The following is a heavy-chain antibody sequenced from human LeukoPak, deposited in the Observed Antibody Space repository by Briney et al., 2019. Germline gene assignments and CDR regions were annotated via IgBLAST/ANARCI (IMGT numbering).Heavy chain of an antibody. CDR3: AKEDPGATFDY. D-gene: IGHD1-26*01. Sequence: GGSLRLSCAASGFAMSWVRQAPGKGLEWVSAISASGGTTYYADSVKGRFTISRDNSENTVYLQMNSLRGEDTAVYYCAKEDPGATFDYWGQGTLVTVSS. CDR1: GFA. J-gene: IGHJ4*02. V-gene: IGHV3-23*01. CDR2: ISASGGTT.